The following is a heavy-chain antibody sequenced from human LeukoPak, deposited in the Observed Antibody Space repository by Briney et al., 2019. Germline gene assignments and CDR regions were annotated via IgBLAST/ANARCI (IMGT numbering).Heavy chain of an antibody. D-gene: IGHD3-10*01. CDR3: ARDRWFGESLPAHFDY. CDR1: GFTFSSYE. J-gene: IGHJ4*02. Sequence: GGSLRLSCAASGFTFSSYEMNWARQAPGKGLEWVSYISSSVSTIYYADSVKGRFTISRDNAKNSLYLQMNNLRAEDTAVYYCARDRWFGESLPAHFDYWGQGTLVTVSS. CDR2: ISSSVSTI. V-gene: IGHV3-48*03.